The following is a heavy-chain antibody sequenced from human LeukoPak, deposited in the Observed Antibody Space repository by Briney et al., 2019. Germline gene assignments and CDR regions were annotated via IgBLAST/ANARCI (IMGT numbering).Heavy chain of an antibody. CDR1: GYTFTNYI. Sequence: ASVKVSCKASGYTFTNYIIHWVRQAPGQRLEWMGWINAGNGDTKYSQKFQVRVTITRDTSASTAYMKLSSLRSEDTAVYYCARVVTRLREGKYHYDMDVWGQGTTVTVSS. CDR3: ARVVTRLREGKYHYDMDV. V-gene: IGHV1-3*01. J-gene: IGHJ6*02. D-gene: IGHD3-10*01. CDR2: INAGNGDT.